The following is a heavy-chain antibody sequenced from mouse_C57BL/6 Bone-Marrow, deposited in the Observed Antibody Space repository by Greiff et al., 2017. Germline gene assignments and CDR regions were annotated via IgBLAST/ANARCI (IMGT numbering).Heavy chain of an antibody. CDR2: IYPGSGST. CDR1: GYTFTSYW. Sequence: QVQLQQPRAELVKPGASVKMSCKASGYTFTSYWITWVKQRPGQGLEWIGDIYPGSGSTNYNEKFKSKATLTVDTSSSTAYMQLSSLTSEDSAVYYCASSTMVTTTGYYFDYWGQGTTLTVSS. V-gene: IGHV1-55*01. CDR3: ASSTMVTTTGYYFDY. J-gene: IGHJ2*01. D-gene: IGHD2-2*01.